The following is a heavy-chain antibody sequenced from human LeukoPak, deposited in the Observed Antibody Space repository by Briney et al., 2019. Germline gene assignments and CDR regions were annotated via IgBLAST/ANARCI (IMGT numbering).Heavy chain of an antibody. CDR2: IRFDGSNK. Sequence: GGSLRLSCAASGFNFRSYGMHWVRQTPGRGLEWVTFIRFDGSNKYYADSVKGRFTISRDNSKNTLSLQMNSLRAEDTAVYYCAKDRVDTAMIIESWGQGTLVSVSS. CDR3: AKDRVDTAMIIES. J-gene: IGHJ4*02. D-gene: IGHD5-18*01. CDR1: GFNFRSYG. V-gene: IGHV3-30*02.